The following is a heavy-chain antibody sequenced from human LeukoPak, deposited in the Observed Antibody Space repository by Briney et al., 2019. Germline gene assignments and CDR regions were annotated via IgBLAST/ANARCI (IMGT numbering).Heavy chain of an antibody. CDR3: ARDAILSYYSDGSAYHGFDF. Sequence: ASVKVSCKASGYTFTNFGVSWVRQAPGQGLEWMGWISPYNGNTYSVQRFQGRVTMTTDTPTNTAYMDLRSLRSDDTAMYYCARDAILSYYSDGSAYHGFDFWGQGTLVTVSS. CDR1: GYTFTNFG. D-gene: IGHD3-22*01. J-gene: IGHJ4*02. CDR2: ISPYNGNT. V-gene: IGHV1-18*01.